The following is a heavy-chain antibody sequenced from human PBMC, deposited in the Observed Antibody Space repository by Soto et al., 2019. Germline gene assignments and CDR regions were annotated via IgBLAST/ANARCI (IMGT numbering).Heavy chain of an antibody. CDR2: IIPILGIA. V-gene: IGHV1-69*04. CDR1: GGTFSSYT. J-gene: IGHJ3*02. CDR3: ARDQRPQCAFHI. D-gene: IGHD6-25*01. Sequence: SVKVSCKASGGTFSSYTISWVRQAPGQGLEWMGRIIPILGIANYAQKFQGRVTITADKATSTAYMELSSLRSEDTAVYYCARDQRPQCAFHISGQGTMVSVSS.